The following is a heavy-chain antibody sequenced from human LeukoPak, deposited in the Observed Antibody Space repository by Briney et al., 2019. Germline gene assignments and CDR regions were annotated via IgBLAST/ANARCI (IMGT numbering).Heavy chain of an antibody. CDR1: GFTFSGFA. CDR2: ISSSSSTI. V-gene: IGHV3-48*01. Sequence: GSLRLSCAASGFTFSGFAMSWIRQAPGKGLEWVSYISSSSSTIYYADSVKGRFTISRDNAKNSLYLQMNSLRAEDTAVYYCARDVGPNYYYYMDVWGKGTTVTVSS. CDR3: ARDVGPNYYYYMDV. D-gene: IGHD1-26*01. J-gene: IGHJ6*03.